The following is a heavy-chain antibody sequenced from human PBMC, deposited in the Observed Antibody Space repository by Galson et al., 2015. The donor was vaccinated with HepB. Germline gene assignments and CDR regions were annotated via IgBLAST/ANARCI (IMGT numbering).Heavy chain of an antibody. J-gene: IGHJ4*02. V-gene: IGHV4-31*03. CDR2: IYHNGGT. CDR3: ARVGNILSQSRFGYFDF. Sequence: TLSLTCTVSGASISSGGYYWSWIRQVPGEGLEWIGYIYHNGGTHYNPSLKSRVTISVDTSKDQFSLNLRSVTAADTAVYYCARVGNILSQSRFGYFDFWGQGTLVTVSS. CDR1: GASISSGGYY. D-gene: IGHD3-9*01.